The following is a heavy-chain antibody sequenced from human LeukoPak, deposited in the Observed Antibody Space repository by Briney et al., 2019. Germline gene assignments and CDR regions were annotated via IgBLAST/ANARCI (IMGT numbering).Heavy chain of an antibody. V-gene: IGHV3-53*01. J-gene: IGHJ4*02. CDR2: IYSGGST. CDR1: GFTVSSNF. Sequence: GGSLRLSCAASGFTVSSNFMSWVRQAPGKGLEWVSVIYSGGSTVYAESVKGRFTISRDNSKNTLYLQMNSLRAEDTAMYYCARYCSSSSCSSSAYSEYESKGTVDYWGQGTLVTVSS. D-gene: IGHD2-2*01. CDR3: ARYCSSSSCSSSAYSEYESKGTVDY.